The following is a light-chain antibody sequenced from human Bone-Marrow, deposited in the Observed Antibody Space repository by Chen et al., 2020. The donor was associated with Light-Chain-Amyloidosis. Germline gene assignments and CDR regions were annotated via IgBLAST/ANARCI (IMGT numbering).Light chain of an antibody. CDR3: HQYGTSPLT. V-gene: IGKV3-20*01. J-gene: IGKJ4*01. Sequence: EIVLTQSPGTLSLSPGEGANLSCRASQTISSNYLTWYQQKFGQAPRLLIYGSSSRATGIPDRFTGSGSGTDFTLTIHRLEPEDFAMYYCHQYGTSPLTFGGGTKVEIK. CDR1: QTISSNY. CDR2: GSS.